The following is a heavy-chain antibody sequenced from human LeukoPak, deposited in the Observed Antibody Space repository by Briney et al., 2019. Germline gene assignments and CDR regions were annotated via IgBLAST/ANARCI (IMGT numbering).Heavy chain of an antibody. D-gene: IGHD3-22*01. V-gene: IGHV1-8*01. CDR3: ARVLERCDSSGYYRARVYAFDI. CDR2: MNPNSGNT. J-gene: IGHJ3*02. CDR1: GYTFTSYD. Sequence: ASVKVSCKASGYTFTSYDINWVRQATGQGLEWMGWMNPNSGNTGYAQKFQGRVTMTRNTSISTAYMELSSLRSEDTAVYYCARVLERCDSSGYYRARVYAFDIWGQGTMVTVSS.